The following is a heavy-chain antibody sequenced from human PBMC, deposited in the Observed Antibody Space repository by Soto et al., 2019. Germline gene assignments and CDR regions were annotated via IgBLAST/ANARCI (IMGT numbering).Heavy chain of an antibody. D-gene: IGHD6-19*01. Sequence: GASVKVSCKASGGTFSSYAISWVRQAPGQGLEWMGGIIPIFGTANYAQKFQGRVTITADKSTSTAYMELSSLRSEDTAVYYCARETSILFRGYGSSGWSDWFDPWGQGTLVTVSS. CDR3: ARETSILFRGYGSSGWSDWFDP. CDR1: GGTFSSYA. J-gene: IGHJ5*02. V-gene: IGHV1-69*06. CDR2: IIPIFGTA.